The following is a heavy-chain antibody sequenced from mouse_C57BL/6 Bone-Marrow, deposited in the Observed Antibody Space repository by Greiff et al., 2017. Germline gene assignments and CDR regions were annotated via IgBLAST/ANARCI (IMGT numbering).Heavy chain of an antibody. D-gene: IGHD2-2*01. CDR2: ISDGGSYT. Sequence: EVKLVESGGGLVKPGGSLKLSCAASGFTFSSYAMSWVRQTPDKRLEWVATISDGGSYTYYPDNVKGRFTISRDNAKNNLDLQMSHLKSEDTAMYYCARGGYGYPAWFAYWGQGTLVTVSA. V-gene: IGHV5-4*03. J-gene: IGHJ3*01. CDR1: GFTFSSYA. CDR3: ARGGYGYPAWFAY.